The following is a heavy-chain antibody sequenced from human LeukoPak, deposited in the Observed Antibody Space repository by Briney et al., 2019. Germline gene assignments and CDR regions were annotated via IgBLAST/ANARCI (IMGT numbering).Heavy chain of an antibody. CDR1: GYTFINYG. CDR3: ARVRNRNYVIDY. CDR2: IIPIFGTA. J-gene: IGHJ4*02. Sequence: SVKVSCKASGYTFINYGFSWVRQAPGQGLEWMGGIIPIFGTANYAQKFQGRVTITADKSTSTAYMELSSLRSEDTAVYYCARVRNRNYVIDYWGQGTLVTVSS. D-gene: IGHD1-7*01. V-gene: IGHV1-69*06.